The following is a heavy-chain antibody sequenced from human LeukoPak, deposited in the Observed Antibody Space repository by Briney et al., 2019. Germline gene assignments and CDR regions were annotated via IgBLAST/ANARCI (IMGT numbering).Heavy chain of an antibody. CDR3: ARETPYGSGSYPFDY. D-gene: IGHD3-10*01. CDR2: IYYSGST. CDR1: GGSISSYY. J-gene: IGHJ4*02. Sequence: PSETLSLTCTVSGGSISSYYWSWIRQPPGKGLEWIGYIYYSGSTNYKPSLKSRVTISVDTSKNQFSLKLSSVTAADTAVYYCARETPYGSGSYPFDYWGQGILVTVSS. V-gene: IGHV4-59*01.